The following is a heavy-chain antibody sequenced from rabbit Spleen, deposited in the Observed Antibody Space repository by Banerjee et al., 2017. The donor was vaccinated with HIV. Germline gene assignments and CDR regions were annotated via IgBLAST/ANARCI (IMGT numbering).Heavy chain of an antibody. Sequence: QEQLVESGGGLVQPEGSLTLTCEGSEFSLGRDRMSWVRQAPGKGLEWIGTIYGIIDTTYYASWVNGRFTISSDNAQNTVDLQMHSLTAADTATYFCAREDVGGSYSLWGPGTLVTVS. V-gene: IGHV1S47*01. D-gene: IGHD1-1*01. J-gene: IGHJ4*01. CDR3: AREDVGGSYSL. CDR2: IYGIIDTT. CDR1: EFSLGRDR.